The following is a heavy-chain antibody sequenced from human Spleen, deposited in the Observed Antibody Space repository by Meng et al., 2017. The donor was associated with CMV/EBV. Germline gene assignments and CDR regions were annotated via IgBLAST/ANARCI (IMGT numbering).Heavy chain of an antibody. J-gene: IGHJ4*02. CDR1: DFTVISNY. CDR2: IYSGGTT. CDR3: ARPHYRSGGGSWYFDY. D-gene: IGHD3-10*01. V-gene: IGHV3-53*01. Sequence: SDFTVISNYMSWVRQAPGKGLEWVSVIYSGGTTYYADSVKGRFTISRDNSKNTLYLQMNSLRAEDTAVYYCARPHYRSGGGSWYFDYWGQGTLVTVSS.